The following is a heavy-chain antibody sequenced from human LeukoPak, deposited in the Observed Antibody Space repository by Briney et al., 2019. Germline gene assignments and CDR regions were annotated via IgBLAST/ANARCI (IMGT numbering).Heavy chain of an antibody. D-gene: IGHD3-22*01. Sequence: GGSLRLSCAASDFTFSNYRMNWVRQAPGKGLEWVSSISSSSSYIYYADSMKGRFTISRDNAKNSLYLQMNSLRAEDTAVYYSARRDYYDSSGYDYWGQGTLVTVSS. CDR3: ARRDYYDSSGYDY. V-gene: IGHV3-21*01. J-gene: IGHJ4*02. CDR1: DFTFSNYR. CDR2: ISSSSSYI.